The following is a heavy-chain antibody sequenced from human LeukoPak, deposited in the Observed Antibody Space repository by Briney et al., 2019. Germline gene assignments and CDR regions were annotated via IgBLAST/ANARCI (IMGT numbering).Heavy chain of an antibody. CDR2: ISYDGSNK. J-gene: IGHJ4*02. CDR1: GFTFSSYG. D-gene: IGHD3-10*01. V-gene: IGHV3-30*18. Sequence: GGSLRLSCAASGFTFSSYGMHWVRQAPGKGLEWVAVISYDGSNKYYADSVKGRFTISRDNSKNTLYLQMNSLRAEDTAVYYCAKGDRGAVLLWFGELDYWGQGTLVTVSS. CDR3: AKGDRGAVLLWFGELDY.